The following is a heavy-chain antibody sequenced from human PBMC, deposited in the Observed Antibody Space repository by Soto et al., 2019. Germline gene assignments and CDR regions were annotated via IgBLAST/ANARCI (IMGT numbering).Heavy chain of an antibody. J-gene: IGHJ1*01. V-gene: IGHV1-18*01. D-gene: IGHD2-15*01. Sequence: QVLLVQSGAEVKKPGASVKVSCKASGYTFISYGFSWVRQAPGQGLEWMGWISAYNGNTNYAQKLQGRVTMTTDTSTSTAYMELRSLRSDDTAVYYCARVELSCSGGSCFPEGYFQHRGQGTLVTVSS. CDR2: ISAYNGNT. CDR3: ARVELSCSGGSCFPEGYFQH. CDR1: GYTFISYG.